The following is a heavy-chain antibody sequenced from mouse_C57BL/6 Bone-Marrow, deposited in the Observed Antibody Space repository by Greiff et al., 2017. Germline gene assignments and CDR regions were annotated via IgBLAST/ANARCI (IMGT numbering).Heavy chain of an antibody. CDR1: GYTFTSYW. V-gene: IGHV1-59*01. CDR3: ARSDY. CDR2: IDPSDSYT. Sequence: VQLQQPGAELVRPGTSVKLSCKASGYTFTSYWMHWVKQRPGQGLEWIGVIDPSDSYTNYNQKFKGKATLTVDTSSSTAYMQLSRLTSEDSAVYYCARSDYWGQGTTLTVSS. J-gene: IGHJ2*01.